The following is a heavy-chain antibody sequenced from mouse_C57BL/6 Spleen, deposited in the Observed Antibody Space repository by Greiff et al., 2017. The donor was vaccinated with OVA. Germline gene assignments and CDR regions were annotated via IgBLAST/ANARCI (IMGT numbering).Heavy chain of an antibody. V-gene: IGHV14-4*01. CDR1: GFNIKDDY. J-gene: IGHJ2*01. CDR2: IDPENGDT. D-gene: IGHD1-1*01. Sequence: EVQLQQSGAELVRPGASVKLSCTASGFNIKDDYMHWVKQRPEQGLEWIGWIDPENGDTEYASQFQGKATITADPSSNTAYLQLSSLTSEDTAVYYCTTLGSSYGDYWSQGTTRTVSS. CDR3: TTLGSSYGDY.